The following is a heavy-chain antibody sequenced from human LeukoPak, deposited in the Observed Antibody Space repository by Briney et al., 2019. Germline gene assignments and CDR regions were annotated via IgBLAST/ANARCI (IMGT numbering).Heavy chain of an antibody. CDR2: IIPIFGTA. V-gene: IGHV1-69*13. CDR3: ARFDSSGEHFQQ. J-gene: IGHJ1*01. D-gene: IGHD3-22*01. Sequence: GASVKVSCKASGYTFTGSYIHWVRQAPGQGLEWMGGIIPIFGTANYAQKFQGRVTITADESTSTAYMELSSLRSEDTAVYYCARFDSSGEHFQQWGQGTLVTVSS. CDR1: GYTFTGSY.